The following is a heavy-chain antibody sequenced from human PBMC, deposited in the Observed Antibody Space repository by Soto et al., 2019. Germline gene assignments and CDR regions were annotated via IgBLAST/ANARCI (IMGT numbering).Heavy chain of an antibody. CDR1: GYSFTSYW. J-gene: IGHJ4*02. CDR3: ARLPPDPELRYFDWLGHFDY. Sequence: GESLKISCKGSGYSFTSYWIGWVRQMPGKGLEWMGIIYPGDSDTRYSPSFQGQVTISADKSISTAYLQWSSLKASDTAMYYCARLPPDPELRYFDWLGHFDYWGQGTLVTVSS. D-gene: IGHD3-9*01. CDR2: IYPGDSDT. V-gene: IGHV5-51*01.